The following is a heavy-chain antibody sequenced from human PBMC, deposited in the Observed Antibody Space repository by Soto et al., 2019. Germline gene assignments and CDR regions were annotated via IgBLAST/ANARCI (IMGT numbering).Heavy chain of an antibody. CDR1: GDSVSSNTAA. CDR3: ARGVAGRGFDL. J-gene: IGHJ4*02. Sequence: PSQTLSLTCAISGDSVSSNTAAWNWIRSSPSRGLEWLGRTYYRSNWRHDYAVSVKSRITVNPDTSKNHFSLQLNSVTPDDTAVYYCARGVAGRGFDLWGKGTLVTVSS. V-gene: IGHV6-1*01. D-gene: IGHD6-19*01. CDR2: TYYRSNWRH.